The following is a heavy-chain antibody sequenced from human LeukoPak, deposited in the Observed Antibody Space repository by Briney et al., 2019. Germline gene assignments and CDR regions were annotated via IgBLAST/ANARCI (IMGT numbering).Heavy chain of an antibody. J-gene: IGHJ4*02. CDR1: GFTFSSYA. D-gene: IGHD3-22*01. Sequence: GGSLRLSCAASGFTFSSYAMSWVRQAPGKGLEWVSAISGSGGSTYYADSVEGRFTISRDNSKNTLYLQMNSLRAEDTAVYYCAKDDYYDSSGTHWGQGTLVTVSS. V-gene: IGHV3-23*01. CDR3: AKDDYYDSSGTH. CDR2: ISGSGGST.